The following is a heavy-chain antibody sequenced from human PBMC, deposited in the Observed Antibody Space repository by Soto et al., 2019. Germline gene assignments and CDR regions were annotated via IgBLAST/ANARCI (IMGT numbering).Heavy chain of an antibody. CDR1: GGSISSSSYY. D-gene: IGHD3-22*01. Sequence: SETLSLTCTVSGGSISSSSYYWGWIRQPPGKGLEWIGSIYYSGSTYYNPSLKSRVTISVDTSKNQFSLRLSSVTAADTAVYYCASSXNYYDSSGYYYHFDYWGQGTLVTVSS. V-gene: IGHV4-39*01. CDR2: IYYSGST. CDR3: ASSXNYYDSSGYYYHFDY. J-gene: IGHJ4*02.